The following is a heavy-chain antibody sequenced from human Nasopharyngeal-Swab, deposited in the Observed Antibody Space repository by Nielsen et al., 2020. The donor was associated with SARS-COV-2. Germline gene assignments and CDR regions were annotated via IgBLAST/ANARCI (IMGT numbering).Heavy chain of an antibody. J-gene: IGHJ5*02. V-gene: IGHV4-59*13. CDR3: ARDSRTQLYSSSNWFEP. Sequence: SETLSLTCTVSGDSIRSYYWNWIRQTPGKGLEWIGYIDDSGNTKYTPSLKNRVSISMDTSSNHFSLELRSVTAADTAVYFCARDSRTQLYSSSNWFEPWGQGTLVTVSS. D-gene: IGHD6-6*01. CDR1: GDSIRSYY. CDR2: IDDSGNT.